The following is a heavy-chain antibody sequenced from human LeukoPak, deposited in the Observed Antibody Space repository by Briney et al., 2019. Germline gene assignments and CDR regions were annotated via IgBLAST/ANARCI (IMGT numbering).Heavy chain of an antibody. CDR2: IIPIFGTA. J-gene: IGHJ6*03. D-gene: IGHD4-17*01. V-gene: IGHV1-69*13. CDR1: GYTFTSYG. Sequence: SVKVSCKASGYTFTSYGISWVRQAPGQGLEWMGGIIPIFGTANCAQKFQGRVTITADESTSTAYMELSSLRSEDTAVYYCARGSYDGDYVRSNYYYYYMDVWGKGTTVTVSS. CDR3: ARGSYDGDYVRSNYYYYYMDV.